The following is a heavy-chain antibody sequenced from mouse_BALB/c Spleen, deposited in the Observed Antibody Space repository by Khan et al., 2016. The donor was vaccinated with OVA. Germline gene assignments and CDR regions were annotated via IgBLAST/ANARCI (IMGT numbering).Heavy chain of an antibody. Sequence: LVQSGGSRKLSCAASGFTFSNFGMHWVRQAPEQGLEWVAYINSGSTTVYYAATVRGRFTISRDNPKNTLFLQMTSLRSEDTAIYYCARWDYYDYDGFDYWGQGTTLTVSS. CDR3: ARWDYYDYDGFDY. V-gene: IGHV5-17*02. D-gene: IGHD2-4*01. CDR1: GFTFSNFG. J-gene: IGHJ2*01. CDR2: INSGSTTV.